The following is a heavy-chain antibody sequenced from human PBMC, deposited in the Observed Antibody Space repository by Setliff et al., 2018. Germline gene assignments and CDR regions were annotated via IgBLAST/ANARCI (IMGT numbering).Heavy chain of an antibody. Sequence: ASVKVSCKASGYTFTSYDINWVRQATGQGLEWMGWMNPNSGNTGYAQNFQGRVTMTRNTSISTAYMELRSLRSDDTAVYYCARAPAYSSTPGSYAFDIWGQGTMVTVSS. J-gene: IGHJ3*02. CDR1: GYTFTSYD. CDR3: ARAPAYSSTPGSYAFDI. D-gene: IGHD6-13*01. CDR2: MNPNSGNT. V-gene: IGHV1-8*02.